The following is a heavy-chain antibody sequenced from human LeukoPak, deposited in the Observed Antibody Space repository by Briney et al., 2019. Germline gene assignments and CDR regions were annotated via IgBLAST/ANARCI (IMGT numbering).Heavy chain of an antibody. Sequence: GGSLRLSCAASRFTFSSYWMSWVRQAPGKGLEWVSGIVGSGVTTYYADSVKGRFTISRDNSKNTLYLHMNGLRVEDTAIYYCARDERWIQFNYWGQGTLVTVSS. V-gene: IGHV3-23*01. J-gene: IGHJ4*02. CDR2: IVGSGVTT. CDR1: RFTFSSYW. D-gene: IGHD5-18*01. CDR3: ARDERWIQFNY.